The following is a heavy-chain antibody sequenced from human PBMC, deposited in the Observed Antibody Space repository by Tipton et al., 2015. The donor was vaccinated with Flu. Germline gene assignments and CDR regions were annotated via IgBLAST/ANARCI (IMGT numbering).Heavy chain of an antibody. CDR3: ARESPTNTMARGVTLDAFDI. V-gene: IGHV4-31*03. CDR1: GGSISSVNYY. D-gene: IGHD3-10*01. Sequence: TLSLTCIVSGGSISSVNYYWSWIRQHPGKGLEWIGNIYYSGSTYYNPSLKSRVTISVDTSKNQFSLKLSSVTAADTAVYYCARESPTNTMARGVTLDAFDIWGQGTMVTVSS. J-gene: IGHJ3*02. CDR2: IYYSGST.